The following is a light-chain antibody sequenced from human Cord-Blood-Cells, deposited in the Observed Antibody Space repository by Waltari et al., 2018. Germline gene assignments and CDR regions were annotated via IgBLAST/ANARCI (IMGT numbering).Light chain of an antibody. CDR1: RSDVGSYNL. CDR2: EVS. CDR3: CSYAGSSTVV. Sequence: QSALTPPASVSGSPGQSITIPCPGTRSDVGSYNLVSWYQQHPGKAPKLMIYEVSKRPSGVSNRFSGSKSGNTASLTISGLQAEDEADYYCCSYAGSSTVVFGGGTKLTVL. V-gene: IGLV2-23*02. J-gene: IGLJ2*01.